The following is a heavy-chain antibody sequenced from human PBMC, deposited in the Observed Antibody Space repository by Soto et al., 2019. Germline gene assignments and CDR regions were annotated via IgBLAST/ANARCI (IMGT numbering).Heavy chain of an antibody. CDR1: GFTFSSYN. CDR2: ISSSSSTI. D-gene: IGHD4-17*01. CDR3: ARDSGGDGDYRFYFQL. V-gene: IGHV3-48*02. Sequence: EVQLVESGGGLVQPGGSLRLSCAASGFTFSSYNMNWVRQAPGKGLEWVSYISSSSSTIYYADSEKVRFTISRENAKNSLYLQMNSLRDEDTAVYYCARDSGGDGDYRFYFQLWGQGTLVTVSS. J-gene: IGHJ1*01.